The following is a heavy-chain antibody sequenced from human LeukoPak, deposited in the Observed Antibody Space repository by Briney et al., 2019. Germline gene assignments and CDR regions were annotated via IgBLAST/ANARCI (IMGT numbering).Heavy chain of an antibody. Sequence: GGSLRLSCAATGFTFTKHWMSWVRQTIGKGLECVAKIREDGNEKHYVDSVKGRFTISRDNAKNSLFLQMNNLRAEDTAVYYCARDPQWLVLRGAFDIWGQGTMVTVSS. CDR1: GFTFTKHW. J-gene: IGHJ3*02. CDR3: ARDPQWLVLRGAFDI. D-gene: IGHD6-19*01. CDR2: IREDGNEK. V-gene: IGHV3-7*01.